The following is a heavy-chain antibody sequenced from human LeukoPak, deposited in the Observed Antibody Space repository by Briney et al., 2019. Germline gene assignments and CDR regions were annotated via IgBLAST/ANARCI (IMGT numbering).Heavy chain of an antibody. CDR3: ARTNRGGFGENP. CDR2: IYYSGST. J-gene: IGHJ5*02. Sequence: SETLSLTCTVSGGSISSSSYYWGWIRQPPGKGLEWIGSIYYSGSTYYNPSLKSRVTISVDTSKNQFSLKLSSVTAADTAVYYCARTNRGGFGENPWGQGTLVTVSS. V-gene: IGHV4-39*01. CDR1: GGSISSSSYY. D-gene: IGHD3-10*01.